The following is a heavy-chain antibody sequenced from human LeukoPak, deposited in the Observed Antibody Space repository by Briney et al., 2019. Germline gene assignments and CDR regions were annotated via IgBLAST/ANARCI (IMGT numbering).Heavy chain of an antibody. J-gene: IGHJ6*02. CDR1: GGSFSGYY. V-gene: IGHV4-34*01. Sequence: SETLSLTCAVYGGSFSGYYWSWIRQPPGKGLEWIGEINHSGSTNYNPPLKSRVTISVDTSKNQFSLKLSSVTAADTAVYYCARGPYCSSTSCPPYYYGMDVWGQGTTVTVSS. D-gene: IGHD2-2*01. CDR3: ARGPYCSSTSCPPYYYGMDV. CDR2: INHSGST.